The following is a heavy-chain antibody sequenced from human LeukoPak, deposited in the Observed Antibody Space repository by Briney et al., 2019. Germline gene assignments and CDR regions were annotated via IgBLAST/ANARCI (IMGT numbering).Heavy chain of an antibody. CDR1: GFTFSSYG. D-gene: IGHD4-23*01. J-gene: IGHJ4*02. CDR3: AKDTLDYGGNFEWSYFDY. Sequence: GGSLRLSCAASGFTFSSYGMHWVRQAPGKGLEWVAVISYDGSNKYYADSVKGRFTISRDNSKNTLYLQMNSLRAEDTAVYYCAKDTLDYGGNFEWSYFDYWGQGTLVTVSS. CDR2: ISYDGSNK. V-gene: IGHV3-30*18.